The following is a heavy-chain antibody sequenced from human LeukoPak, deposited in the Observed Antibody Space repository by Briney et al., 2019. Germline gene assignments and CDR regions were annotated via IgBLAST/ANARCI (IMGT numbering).Heavy chain of an antibody. CDR2: ISAYNGNT. J-gene: IGHJ4*02. CDR3: ARLLRSVDY. Sequence: ASVKVSCKASGYTFTSYGISWVRQAPGQGLEWMGWISAYNGNTNYAQKLQGRVTMTRDTSISTAYMELSRLRSDDTAVYYCARLLRSVDYWGQGTLVTVSS. V-gene: IGHV1-18*01. D-gene: IGHD2-15*01. CDR1: GYTFTSYG.